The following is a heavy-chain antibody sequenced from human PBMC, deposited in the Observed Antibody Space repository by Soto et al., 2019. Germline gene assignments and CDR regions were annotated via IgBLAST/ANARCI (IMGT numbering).Heavy chain of an antibody. V-gene: IGHV4-31*03. Sequence: SETLSLTCTVSGGSISSGGYYWSWIRQHPGKGLEWIGYIYYSGSTYYNPSLKSRVTISVDTSKNQFSLKLSSVTAADTAVYYCAISYYDILTGYSGLDYRGQGTLVTVSS. D-gene: IGHD3-9*01. CDR2: IYYSGST. J-gene: IGHJ4*02. CDR3: AISYYDILTGYSGLDY. CDR1: GGSISSGGYY.